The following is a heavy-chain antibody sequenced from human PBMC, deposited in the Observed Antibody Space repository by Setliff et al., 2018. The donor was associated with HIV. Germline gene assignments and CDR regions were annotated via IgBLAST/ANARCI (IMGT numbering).Heavy chain of an antibody. CDR1: GYNFTAYY. V-gene: IGHV1-2*06. CDR2: IEPSSGGT. D-gene: IGHD1-26*01. CDR3: AKQGYSDSLYALDV. J-gene: IGHJ3*01. Sequence: ASVEVSCKASGYNFTAYYIHWVRQAPGHGLQLMGRIEPSSGGTNYIQKFQGRVTITRDTSMSTVYMALTGLTSDDTAVYYCAKQGYSDSLYALDVWGQGTMVTVSS.